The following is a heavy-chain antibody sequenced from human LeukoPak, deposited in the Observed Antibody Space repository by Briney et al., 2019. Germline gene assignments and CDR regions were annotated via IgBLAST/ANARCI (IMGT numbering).Heavy chain of an antibody. V-gene: IGHV3-23*01. J-gene: IGHJ4*02. CDR2: ISRSGDST. CDR1: GFTFSTYA. D-gene: IGHD3-22*01. CDR3: AIQAGGYYQPLDF. Sequence: GGSLRLSCAASGFTFSTYAMSWVRQAPGKGLEWVSTISRSGDSTYYADSVRGRFTISRDISKSTLYLEMSRVRAEDTAVYYCAIQAGGYYQPLDFWGQGTLVTVSS.